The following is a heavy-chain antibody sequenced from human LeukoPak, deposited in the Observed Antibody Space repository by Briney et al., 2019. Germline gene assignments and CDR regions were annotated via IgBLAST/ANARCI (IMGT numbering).Heavy chain of an antibody. J-gene: IGHJ4*02. Sequence: SQTLSLTCTVSGVSISSGGYYWGWIRQHPGKGLEWIGYIYYSGSTYYNPSLKSQVTISVDTSKNQFSLKLSSVTAADTAVYYCARYYDSSGYYRYFDYWGQGTLVTVSS. CDR3: ARYYDSSGYYRYFDY. CDR2: IYYSGST. D-gene: IGHD3-22*01. V-gene: IGHV4-31*01. CDR1: GVSISSGGYY.